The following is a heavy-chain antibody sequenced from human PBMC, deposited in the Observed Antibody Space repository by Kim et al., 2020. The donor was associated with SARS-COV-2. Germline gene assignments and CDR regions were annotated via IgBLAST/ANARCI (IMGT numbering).Heavy chain of an antibody. CDR3: ARNNALWFGEPSPYYYYGMDV. CDR1: GYTFTRYA. Sequence: ASVKVSCKASGYTFTRYAMHWVRQAPGQRLEWMGWINAGNGNTKYSQKFQGRVTITRDTSASTAYMELSSLRSEDTAVYYCARNNALWFGEPSPYYYYGMDVWGQGTTVTVSS. D-gene: IGHD3-10*01. J-gene: IGHJ6*02. CDR2: INAGNGNT. V-gene: IGHV1-3*01.